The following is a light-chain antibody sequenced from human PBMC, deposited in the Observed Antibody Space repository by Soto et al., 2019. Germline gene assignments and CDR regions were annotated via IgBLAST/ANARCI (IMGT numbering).Light chain of an antibody. CDR3: QPSGSSHPP. CDR1: QSVSSSY. V-gene: IGKV3-20*01. Sequence: DIGLTQSPGTLALSPGRRATLSCRGSQSVSSSYLAWYKQKPGQAPRLLIYGESSRATGIPDRFSGSGSGTDFTLTISRLEPEDFAVYYCQPSGSSHPPFGPGTKVDLK. CDR2: GES. J-gene: IGKJ2*01.